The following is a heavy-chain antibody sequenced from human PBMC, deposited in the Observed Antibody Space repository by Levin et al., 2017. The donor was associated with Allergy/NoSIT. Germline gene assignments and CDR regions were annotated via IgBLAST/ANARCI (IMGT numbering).Heavy chain of an antibody. J-gene: IGHJ4*02. D-gene: IGHD6-13*01. Sequence: GGSLRLSCAASGFTFSSYSMNWVRQAPGKGLEWVSYISSSSSTIYYADSVKGRFTISRDNAKNSMYLQMNSLRAEDTAVYYCARDGGYSSSWFPDYWGQGTLVTVSS. V-gene: IGHV3-48*01. CDR3: ARDGGYSSSWFPDY. CDR1: GFTFSSYS. CDR2: ISSSSSTI.